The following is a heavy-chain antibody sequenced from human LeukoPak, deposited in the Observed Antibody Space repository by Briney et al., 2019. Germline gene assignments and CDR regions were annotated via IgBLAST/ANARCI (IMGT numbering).Heavy chain of an antibody. Sequence: RASVKVSCKASGYTFTSYGISWVRQAPGQGLERMGWISPYNGNTNYAQKLQGRVTMTTDTSTTTAYMELRSLRSDDTAVYYCAREMATIVNQFDYWGQGTLVTVSS. CDR1: GYTFTSYG. J-gene: IGHJ4*02. V-gene: IGHV1-18*01. CDR3: AREMATIVNQFDY. CDR2: ISPYNGNT. D-gene: IGHD5-24*01.